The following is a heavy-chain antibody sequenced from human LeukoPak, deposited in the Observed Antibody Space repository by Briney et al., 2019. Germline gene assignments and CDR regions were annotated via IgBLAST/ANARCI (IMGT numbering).Heavy chain of an antibody. V-gene: IGHV3-9*03. CDR1: GFTFDDYA. CDR2: ISWNSGSI. CDR3: AKGRWELDRGGAFDI. Sequence: PGRSLRLSCAASGFTFDDYAMHWVRQAPGKGLEWVSGISWNSGSIGYADSVKGRFTISRDNAKNSLYLQMNSLRAEDMALYYCAKGRWELDRGGAFDIWGQGTMVIVSS. J-gene: IGHJ3*02. D-gene: IGHD1-26*01.